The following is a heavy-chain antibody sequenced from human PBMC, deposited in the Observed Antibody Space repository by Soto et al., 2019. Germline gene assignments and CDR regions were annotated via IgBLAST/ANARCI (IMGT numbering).Heavy chain of an antibody. Sequence: EVQLAESGGGLVLTGGSLRLSCAASGFSFVSYWMHWVRPVPGEGLAWVSRINGNADNSDYADSVKGRFTISRDNAMNRLYLQMDSLRADDTGVYYCVRDFRGAVAGSEFDHWGQGTLVTVSS. D-gene: IGHD6-19*01. CDR1: GFSFVSYW. CDR2: INGNADNS. V-gene: IGHV3-74*01. CDR3: VRDFRGAVAGSEFDH. J-gene: IGHJ4*02.